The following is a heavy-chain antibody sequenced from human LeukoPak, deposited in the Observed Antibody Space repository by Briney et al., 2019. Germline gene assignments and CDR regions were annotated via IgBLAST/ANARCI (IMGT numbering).Heavy chain of an antibody. CDR1: GFTFSGYA. V-gene: IGHV3-23*05. CDR3: AKGSPVTTPFDY. J-gene: IGHJ4*02. Sequence: PGGSLRLSCAASGFTFSGYAMNWVRQAPGKGLEWVSLIFASGSTTKYADSVKGRFTISRDNSKNTLYLQMNSLRAEDTAVYYCAKGSPVTTPFDYWGQGTLVTVSS. CDR2: IFASGSTT. D-gene: IGHD4-17*01.